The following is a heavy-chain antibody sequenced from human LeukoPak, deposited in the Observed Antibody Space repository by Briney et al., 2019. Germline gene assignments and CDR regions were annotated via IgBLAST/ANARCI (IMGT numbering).Heavy chain of an antibody. V-gene: IGHV3-30*02. CDR3: AKYGDTHIITGAGHFDY. J-gene: IGHJ4*02. CDR1: GFTFSSYG. D-gene: IGHD4-17*01. Sequence: GGSLRLSCAASGFTFSSYGMHWVRQAPGKGLEWVAFIRYDGSNKYYADSVKGRFTISRDNSKNTLFLQMNGLGAEDTAIYYCAKYGDTHIITGAGHFDYWGQGTLVTVSS. CDR2: IRYDGSNK.